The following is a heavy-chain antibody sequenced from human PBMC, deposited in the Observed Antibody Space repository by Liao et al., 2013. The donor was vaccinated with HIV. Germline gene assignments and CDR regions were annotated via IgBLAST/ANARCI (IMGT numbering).Heavy chain of an antibody. CDR1: GGSITRNY. Sequence: QVQLQESGPRLVRPPETLSLTCTMSGGSITRNYWIWIRQPSGKGLEWIGRISTSGITNYNPSLKSRVTLSIDTSKNQFSLKLTSVTAADTAVYYCARGPTLGSFYAGGFDYWGQGILVTVSS. J-gene: IGHJ4*02. CDR3: ARGPTLGSFYAGGFDY. V-gene: IGHV4-4*07. D-gene: IGHD1-26*01. CDR2: ISTSGIT.